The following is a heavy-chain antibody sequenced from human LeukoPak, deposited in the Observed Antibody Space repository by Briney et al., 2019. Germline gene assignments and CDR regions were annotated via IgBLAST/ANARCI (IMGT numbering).Heavy chain of an antibody. CDR1: GYTFTGYY. V-gene: IGHV1-2*02. J-gene: IGHJ3*02. CDR2: INPNSGGT. Sequence: ASVKLSCKASGYTFTGYYMHWVRQAPGQGLEYMGWINPNSGGTNYAQKFQDRVTMTGDTSISTAYMELSRLKSDDTAVYYCARDSGSYFHDAFDIWGQGTMVTVSS. D-gene: IGHD1-26*01. CDR3: ARDSGSYFHDAFDI.